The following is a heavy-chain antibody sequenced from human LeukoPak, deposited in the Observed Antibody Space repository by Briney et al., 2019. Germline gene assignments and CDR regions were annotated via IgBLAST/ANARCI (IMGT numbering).Heavy chain of an antibody. D-gene: IGHD6-6*01. V-gene: IGHV4-34*01. CDR3: ASFYSSSINKTNWFDP. J-gene: IGHJ5*02. CDR2: INHSGST. Sequence: PSETLSLTCAVYGGSFNGYYWSWIRQPPGKGLEWIGEINHSGSTNYNPSLKSRVTISVDTSKNQFSLKLSSVTAADTAVYYCASFYSSSINKTNWFDPWGQGTLVTVSS. CDR1: GGSFNGYY.